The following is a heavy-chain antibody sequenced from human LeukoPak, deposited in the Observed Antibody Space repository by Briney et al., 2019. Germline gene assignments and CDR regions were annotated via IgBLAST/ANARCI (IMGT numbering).Heavy chain of an antibody. V-gene: IGHV3-11*04. Sequence: GGSLRLSCAASGFTFSHYYMSWIRQAPGKGLEWVSYISSSGSTIYYADSVKGRFTISRDNSKHTLYLQMNSLRAEDTAVYYCAKDPPVSWSGSIDPWGQGTLVTVSS. CDR1: GFTFSHYY. CDR3: AKDPPVSWSGSIDP. D-gene: IGHD3-3*01. J-gene: IGHJ5*02. CDR2: ISSSGSTI.